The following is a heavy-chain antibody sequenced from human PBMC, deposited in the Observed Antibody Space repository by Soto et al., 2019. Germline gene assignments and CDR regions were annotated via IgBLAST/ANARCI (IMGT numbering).Heavy chain of an antibody. CDR2: VYYSRST. CDR3: GRLEGLATISYYFDY. D-gene: IGHD3-9*01. V-gene: IGHV4-39*01. J-gene: IGHJ4*02. Sequence: PSETLSLTCPVSGGSVSSSSYYWGWVRQPPGKGLEWIGSVYYSRSTYYNPSLESRVTISVDKSKNQFSLKLMSLSAADTAVYYCGRLEGLATISYYFDYWGQGALVTVSS. CDR1: GGSVSSSSYY.